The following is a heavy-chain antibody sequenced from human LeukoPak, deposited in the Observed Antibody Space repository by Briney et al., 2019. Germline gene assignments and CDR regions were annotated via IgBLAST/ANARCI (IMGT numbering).Heavy chain of an antibody. V-gene: IGHV4-4*07. D-gene: IGHD2-2*02. CDR1: GGSISSYY. J-gene: IGHJ6*03. CDR3: ARGIVVVPAAIRTRDPPNYMDV. Sequence: SETLSLTCTVSGGSISSYYWSWIRQPAGKGLEWVGRIYTSGSTNYNPSLKSRVTMSVDTSKNQFSLKLSSVTAADTAVYYCARGIVVVPAAIRTRDPPNYMDVWGKGTTVTVSS. CDR2: IYTSGST.